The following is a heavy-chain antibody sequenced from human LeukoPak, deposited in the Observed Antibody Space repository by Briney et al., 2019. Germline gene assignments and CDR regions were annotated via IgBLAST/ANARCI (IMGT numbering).Heavy chain of an antibody. V-gene: IGHV3-9*01. Sequence: PGGSLRPSCAASGFTFDDYAMHWVRQAPGKGLEWVSGISWNSGSIGYADSVKGRFTISRDNAKNSLYLQMNSLRAEDTALYYCAKDSSSSWYRDFDYWGQGTLVTVSS. CDR3: AKDSSSSWYRDFDY. CDR1: GFTFDDYA. D-gene: IGHD6-13*01. J-gene: IGHJ4*02. CDR2: ISWNSGSI.